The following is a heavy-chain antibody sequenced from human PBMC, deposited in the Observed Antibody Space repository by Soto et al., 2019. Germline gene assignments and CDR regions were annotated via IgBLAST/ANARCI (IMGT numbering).Heavy chain of an antibody. CDR2: ISSGSNYI. D-gene: IGHD2-15*01. J-gene: IGHJ5*02. CDR1: GFTFSTYT. Sequence: EVQLVESGGGLDKPGGSLRLSCAASGFTFSTYTMNWVRQTPGKGLEWVSSISSGSNYIYYADSLKGRFTISRDNAKNSLYLKMNSLGAEDTAVYYCARDYGKLNPWGQGTLVTVSS. V-gene: IGHV3-21*01. CDR3: ARDYGKLNP.